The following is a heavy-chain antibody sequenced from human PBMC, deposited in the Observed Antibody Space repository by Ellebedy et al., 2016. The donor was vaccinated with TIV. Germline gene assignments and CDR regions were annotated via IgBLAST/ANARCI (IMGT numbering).Heavy chain of an antibody. CDR2: IHPSDSDT. J-gene: IGHJ4*02. D-gene: IGHD4-17*01. CDR3: ARRGDSDFDS. V-gene: IGHV5-10-1*01. CDR1: GYNFSNNW. Sequence: GESLKISCKISGYNFSNNWISWVRQKPGKALEWMGRIHPSDSDTDYRPSFRGHVTMSVDKSISFAFLQWSSLQASDTAMYYCARRGDSDFDSWGQGTVVTVSP.